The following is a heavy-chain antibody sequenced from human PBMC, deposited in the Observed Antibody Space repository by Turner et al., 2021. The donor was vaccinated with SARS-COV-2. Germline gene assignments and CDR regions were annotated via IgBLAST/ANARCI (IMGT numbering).Heavy chain of an antibody. V-gene: IGHV1-2*02. Sequence: QVQLVQSGAEVKKPGASVKVSCKASGYTFGGYYMHWVRQAPGQGLEWMGWINPNSGGTNYAQKFQGRVTMTSDTSISTAYMELSRLRSDDTAVYYCARGPRGYDFWSGYPNWFDPWGQGTLVTVSS. CDR1: GYTFGGYY. CDR3: ARGPRGYDFWSGYPNWFDP. J-gene: IGHJ5*02. D-gene: IGHD3-3*01. CDR2: INPNSGGT.